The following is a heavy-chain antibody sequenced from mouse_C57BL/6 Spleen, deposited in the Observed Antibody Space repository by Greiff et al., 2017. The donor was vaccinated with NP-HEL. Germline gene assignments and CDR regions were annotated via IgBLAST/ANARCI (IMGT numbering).Heavy chain of an antibody. CDR1: GYTFTSYW. Sequence: VQLQQPGAELVKPGTSVKMSCKASGYTFTSYWITWVKQRPGQGLEWIGYIYPGSGSTNYNEKFKSKATLTVDTSSSTAYMQLSSLTSEDSAVYYCARGGTGRGFFYAMDYWGQGTSVTVSS. CDR2: IYPGSGST. V-gene: IGHV1-55*01. J-gene: IGHJ4*01. D-gene: IGHD4-1*01. CDR3: ARGGTGRGFFYAMDY.